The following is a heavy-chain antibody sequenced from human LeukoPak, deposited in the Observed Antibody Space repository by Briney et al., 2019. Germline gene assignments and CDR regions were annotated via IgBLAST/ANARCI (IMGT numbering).Heavy chain of an antibody. V-gene: IGHV3-66*02. CDR1: GFTVSNSY. J-gene: IGHJ3*02. Sequence: PGGSLRLSCAASGFTVSNSYMSWVRQAPGKGLEWVSTIYSGTTTYYADSVKGRFTISRDNSKNTLYLQMNSLRAEDTAVYYCAKDRGGAYYESSVDIWGQGTMVTVSS. CDR3: AKDRGGAYYESSVDI. CDR2: IYSGTTT. D-gene: IGHD3-22*01.